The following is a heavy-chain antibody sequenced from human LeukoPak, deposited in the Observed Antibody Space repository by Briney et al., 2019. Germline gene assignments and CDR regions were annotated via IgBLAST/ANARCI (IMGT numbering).Heavy chain of an antibody. J-gene: IGHJ4*02. D-gene: IGHD3-10*01. CDR1: GFTFSSYA. V-gene: IGHV3-23*01. Sequence: PGGSLRLSCAASGFTFSSYAMSWVRQAPGKGLEWVSAISGSGGSTYYADSVKGRFTISRDNSKNTLYLQMNSLRAEDTAVYYCAKDVYYYGSGSPSDYWGQGTLVTVSS. CDR2: ISGSGGST. CDR3: AKDVYYYGSGSPSDY.